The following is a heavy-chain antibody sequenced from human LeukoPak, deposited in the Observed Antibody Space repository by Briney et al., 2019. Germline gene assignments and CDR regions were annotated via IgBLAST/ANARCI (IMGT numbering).Heavy chain of an antibody. J-gene: IGHJ1*01. V-gene: IGHV3-48*03. CDR1: GFTFSNYE. Sequence: GGSLRLSCVASGFTFSNYEMIWVRQAPGKGLEWVSYISSSGSSTSYADSVKGRFTISRDNAKTSLYLQMNSLRAEDTAVYYCAGETNYYDISGYRGDWGQGNLVTVSS. D-gene: IGHD3-22*01. CDR2: ISSSGSST. CDR3: AGETNYYDISGYRGD.